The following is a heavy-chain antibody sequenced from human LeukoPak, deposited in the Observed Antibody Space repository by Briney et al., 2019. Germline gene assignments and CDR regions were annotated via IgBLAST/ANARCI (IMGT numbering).Heavy chain of an antibody. J-gene: IGHJ5*02. CDR2: INPHSGGT. CDR1: EYTFTGYY. D-gene: IGHD3-10*01. V-gene: IGHV1-2*02. Sequence: APVKVSCKASEYTFTGYYMHWVRQAPGQGLEWMEWINPHSGGTYYGQKFQGRVTMTRDTSITTAYMELNRLRSDDTAVYYCARDPTYYYGSGSSGNWFDPWGQGTLVTVSS. CDR3: ARDPTYYYGSGSSGNWFDP.